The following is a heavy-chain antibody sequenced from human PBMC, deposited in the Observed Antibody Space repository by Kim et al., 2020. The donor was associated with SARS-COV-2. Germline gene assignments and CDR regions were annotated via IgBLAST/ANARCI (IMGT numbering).Heavy chain of an antibody. CDR3: ARSSLWFGEGYRG. V-gene: IGHV3-48*02. J-gene: IGHJ4*02. Sequence: YADSVKGRFTISRDNAKNSLYLQMNSLRDEDTAVYYCARSSLWFGEGYRGWGQGTLVTVSS. D-gene: IGHD3-10*01.